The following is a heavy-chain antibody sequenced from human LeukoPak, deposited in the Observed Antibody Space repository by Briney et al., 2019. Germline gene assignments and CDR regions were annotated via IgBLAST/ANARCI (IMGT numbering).Heavy chain of an antibody. V-gene: IGHV1-2*02. J-gene: IGHJ4*02. CDR1: GYTFTGYY. CDR2: INPNSGGT. CDR3: ARDVGLRYCSSTSCPNEDY. Sequence: ASVKVSCKASGYTFTGYYMHWVRQAPGQGLEWMGWINPNSGGTNYAQKFQGRVTMTRDTSISTAYMELSRLRSDDTAVYYCARDVGLRYCSSTSCPNEDYWGQGTLVTVSS. D-gene: IGHD2-2*01.